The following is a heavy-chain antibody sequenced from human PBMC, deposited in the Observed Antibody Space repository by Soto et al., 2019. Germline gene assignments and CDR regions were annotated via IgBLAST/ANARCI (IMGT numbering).Heavy chain of an antibody. CDR3: ARATYYYGSGSTTPFDY. J-gene: IGHJ4*02. V-gene: IGHV4-4*02. D-gene: IGHD3-10*01. Sequence: SETLSLTCAVSGASVISTKWWSWVRQSPGKGLEWIGYIYYSGSTNYNPSLKSRVTISVDTSKNQFSLKLSSVTAADTAVYYCARATYYYGSGSTTPFDYWGQGTLVTVSS. CDR2: IYYSGST. CDR1: GASVISTKW.